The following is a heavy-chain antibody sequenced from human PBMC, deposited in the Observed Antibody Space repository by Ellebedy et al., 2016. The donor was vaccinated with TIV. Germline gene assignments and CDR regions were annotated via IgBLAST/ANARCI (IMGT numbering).Heavy chain of an antibody. CDR1: GYTFSSYF. CDR3: ARDLFGGVTADY. D-gene: IGHD3-16*01. Sequence: ASVKVSCXASGYTFSSYFMHWVRQAPGQGLEWMGIINHSGGSTSYAQKFQGRVTLTRDTSTSTVYMELSSLRSEDTAVYYCARDLFGGVTADYWGQGTLVTVSS. V-gene: IGHV1-46*01. J-gene: IGHJ4*02. CDR2: INHSGGST.